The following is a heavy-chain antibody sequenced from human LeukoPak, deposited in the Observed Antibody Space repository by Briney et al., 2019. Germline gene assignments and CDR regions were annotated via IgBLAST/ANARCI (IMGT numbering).Heavy chain of an antibody. Sequence: GGSLRLSCAASGFTFSSYGMYWVRQAPGKGLEWVANIKQDGSEKYYVDSVKGRFTISRDNAKNSLSLQMNSLRAEDTAVYYCARDLYRIVVVPHYFDYWGQGTLVTISS. J-gene: IGHJ4*02. CDR2: IKQDGSEK. V-gene: IGHV3-7*01. CDR1: GFTFSSYG. D-gene: IGHD3-22*01. CDR3: ARDLYRIVVVPHYFDY.